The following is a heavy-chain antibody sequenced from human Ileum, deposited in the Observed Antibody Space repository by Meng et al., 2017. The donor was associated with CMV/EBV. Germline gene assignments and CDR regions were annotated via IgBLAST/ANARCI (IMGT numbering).Heavy chain of an antibody. J-gene: IGHJ3*02. Sequence: ASVKVSCKASGYTFTNYCMHWVRQAPGQGLEWMGIINPSGGSTSYAQKFQGRVTMTRDTSTSTVYMELSSLRSEDTAVHYCARDRSSTTRPGAFDIWGQGTMVTVSS. CDR2: INPSGGST. V-gene: IGHV1-46*01. CDR1: GYTFTNYC. CDR3: ARDRSSTTRPGAFDI. D-gene: IGHD6-13*01.